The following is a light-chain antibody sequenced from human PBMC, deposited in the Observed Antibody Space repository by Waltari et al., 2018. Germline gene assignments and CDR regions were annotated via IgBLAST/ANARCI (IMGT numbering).Light chain of an antibody. CDR2: DDT. V-gene: IGLV3-21*02. Sequence: SYVLTQPPSVSVAPGQTAKITCGGDNIGSKNVHWYQQRPGRAPVLVVYDDTDRPSGIPERFSGSNSGGAAILTITRVEAGDEADYYCQVWDSVGDHPWVFGGGTK. CDR3: QVWDSVGDHPWV. CDR1: NIGSKN. J-gene: IGLJ3*02.